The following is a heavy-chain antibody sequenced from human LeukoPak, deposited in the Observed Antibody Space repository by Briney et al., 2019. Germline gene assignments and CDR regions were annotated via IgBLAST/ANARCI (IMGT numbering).Heavy chain of an antibody. Sequence: SETLSLTCTVSGGSISSSSYYWGWIRQPRGKGLEWIGSIYYSGRTYYNPSPKRGVTISVDTSKHQFSLKLSSVTAADTALYYCARDSGSYYPHYWGQGTLVTVSP. D-gene: IGHD1-26*01. J-gene: IGHJ4*02. CDR2: IYYSGRT. CDR3: ARDSGSYYPHY. V-gene: IGHV4-39*07. CDR1: GGSISSSSYY.